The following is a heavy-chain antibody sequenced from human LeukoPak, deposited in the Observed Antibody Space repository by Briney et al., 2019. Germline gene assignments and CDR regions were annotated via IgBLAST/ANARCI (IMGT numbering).Heavy chain of an antibody. CDR1: GFTFSSYW. V-gene: IGHV3-74*01. D-gene: IGHD6-13*01. Sequence: GGSLKLSCEASGFTFSSYWMHWVRQIPGKGLMWASRIESNGLTLYADSVRDRFTISRDNGKNTIYQQMNSLRPEDTAIYYCAREGFTSSWLYYYYMDVWDKGTTVTVSS. CDR2: IESNGLT. CDR3: AREGFTSSWLYYYYMDV. J-gene: IGHJ6*03.